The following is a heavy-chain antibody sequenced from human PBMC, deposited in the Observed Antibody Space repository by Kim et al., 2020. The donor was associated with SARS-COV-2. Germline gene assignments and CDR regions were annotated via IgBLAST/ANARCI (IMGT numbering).Heavy chain of an antibody. CDR2: IYHSGNT. J-gene: IGHJ5*02. Sequence: SETLSLTCTVSGDSISSTNWWSWVRQSPGKGLEWIGEIYHSGNTKYNPSLESRVTMSVDTSKNQFSLKVTSVTAADTALYYCARCLVDKGSLRFDPWGPGTLVTVSS. CDR3: ARCLVDKGSLRFDP. CDR1: GDSISSTNW. D-gene: IGHD6-6*01. V-gene: IGHV4-4*02.